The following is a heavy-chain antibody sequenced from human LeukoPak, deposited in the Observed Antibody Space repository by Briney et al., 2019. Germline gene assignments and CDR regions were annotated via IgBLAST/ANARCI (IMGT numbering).Heavy chain of an antibody. Sequence: PGGSLRLSCAGSGFTFSTYAMIWVRQAPGKGLEWVSGISGSAASTYYADSVKGRFTISRDNSKNTQYLQMNSLRAEYTAVYYCAKESHYNSGSYYFDYWGQGSLVTVSS. CDR2: ISGSAAST. D-gene: IGHD3-10*01. CDR1: GFTFSTYA. CDR3: AKESHYNSGSYYFDY. J-gene: IGHJ4*02. V-gene: IGHV3-23*01.